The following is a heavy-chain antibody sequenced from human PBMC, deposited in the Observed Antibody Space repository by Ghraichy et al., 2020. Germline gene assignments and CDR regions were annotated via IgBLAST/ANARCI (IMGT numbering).Heavy chain of an antibody. CDR1: GFTFSSYS. D-gene: IGHD6-19*01. V-gene: IGHV3-21*01. Sequence: GGSLRLSCAASGFTFSSYSMNWVRQAPGKGLEWVSSISSSSSYIYYADSVKGRFTISRDNAKNSLYLQMNSLRAEDTAVYYCARVLWYSSGWYESWFVDAFDIWGQGTMVTVSS. CDR2: ISSSSSYI. CDR3: ARVLWYSSGWYESWFVDAFDI. J-gene: IGHJ3*02.